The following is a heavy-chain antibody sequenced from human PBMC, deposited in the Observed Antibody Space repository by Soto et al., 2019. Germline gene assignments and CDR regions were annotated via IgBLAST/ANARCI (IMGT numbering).Heavy chain of an antibody. D-gene: IGHD5-18*01. CDR3: ARRVQVWLPDYYGMDV. CDR2: ISTLNGNT. CDR1: GYDYVTYA. V-gene: IGHV1-18*01. J-gene: IGHJ6*02. Sequence: QAQLVQSGAEVKKPGASVNVSCKASGYDYVTYAITWVRQRPGQGLEWMGWISTLNGNTNYAQNFQGRVTMTTDTDTRIVHLELRSLRSDDTAVYYCARRVQVWLPDYYGMDVWGQGTTVTVSS.